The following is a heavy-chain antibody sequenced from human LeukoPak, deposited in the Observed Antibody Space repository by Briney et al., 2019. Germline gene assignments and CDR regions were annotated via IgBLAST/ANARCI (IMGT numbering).Heavy chain of an antibody. CDR3: AREIKAAKPFDY. CDR1: GFTFSSYW. V-gene: IGHV3-7*03. CDR2: IKQDGGEK. D-gene: IGHD2-2*01. Sequence: GGSLRLSCAVSGFTFSSYWMNWVRQAPGKGLEWVASIKQDGGEKSYVDSVKGRFTISRDNAKNSPYLQMNSLRAEDTALYYCAREIKAAKPFDYWGQGTLVTVSS. J-gene: IGHJ4*02.